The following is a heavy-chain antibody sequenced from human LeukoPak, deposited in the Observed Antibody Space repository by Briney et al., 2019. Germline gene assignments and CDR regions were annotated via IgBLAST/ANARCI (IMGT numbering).Heavy chain of an antibody. D-gene: IGHD2-2*01. V-gene: IGHV3-21*01. Sequence: PGGSLRLSCAASGFTFSSYSMNWVRQAPGKGLEWVSSISSSSSYIYYADSVKGRFTISRDNAKNSLYLQMNSLRAEDTAVYYRARGRYIVVVPDESHFDYWGQGTLVTVSS. CDR2: ISSSSSYI. J-gene: IGHJ4*02. CDR1: GFTFSSYS. CDR3: ARGRYIVVVPDESHFDY.